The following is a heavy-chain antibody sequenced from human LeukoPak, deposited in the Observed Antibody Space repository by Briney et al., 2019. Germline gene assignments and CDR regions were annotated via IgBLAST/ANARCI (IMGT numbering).Heavy chain of an antibody. D-gene: IGHD3-10*01. Sequence: ASVKVSCKASGYTFTSYYMHWVRQAPGQGLEWMGIINPSGGSTSYAQKFQGRVTMTRDASTSTVYMGLSSLRSEDTAVYYCARNYKVARLVGRTYYYYGMDVWGKGTTVTVSS. CDR1: GYTFTSYY. V-gene: IGHV1-46*01. J-gene: IGHJ6*04. CDR2: INPSGGST. CDR3: ARNYKVARLVGRTYYYYGMDV.